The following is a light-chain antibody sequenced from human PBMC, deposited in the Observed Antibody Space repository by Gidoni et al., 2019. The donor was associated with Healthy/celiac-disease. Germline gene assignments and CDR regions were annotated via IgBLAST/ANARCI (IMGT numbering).Light chain of an antibody. J-gene: IGLJ3*02. V-gene: IGLV2-11*01. CDR2: DVI. Sequence: QSALPQPRSVSGSPGQSVTISCTGTSSDVGGYNYVSWYQQPPGKAPKLMIYDVIKRPSGVPDRFSGSKSGNTASLTSSGLQAEDEADYFCCSYAGSSWVFGGGTKLTVL. CDR1: SSDVGGYNY. CDR3: CSYAGSSWV.